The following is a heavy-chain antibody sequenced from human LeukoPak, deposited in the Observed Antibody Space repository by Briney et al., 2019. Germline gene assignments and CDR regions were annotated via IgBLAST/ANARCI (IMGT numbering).Heavy chain of an antibody. V-gene: IGHV4-59*11. J-gene: IGHJ5*02. Sequence: SETLSLTCTVSGGSISSHYWSWIRQPPGKGLEWIGYIYYSGSTNYNPSLKSRVTISVDTSKNQFSLKLSSVTAADTAVYCCALTPQGGPTNWFDPWGQGTLVTVSS. CDR1: GGSISSHY. CDR3: ALTPQGGPTNWFDP. CDR2: IYYSGST.